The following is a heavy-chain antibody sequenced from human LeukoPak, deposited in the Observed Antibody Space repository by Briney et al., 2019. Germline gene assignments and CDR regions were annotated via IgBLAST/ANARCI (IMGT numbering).Heavy chain of an antibody. D-gene: IGHD3-16*01. CDR2: IYAIGST. Sequence: PSQTLSLTCTVSGGSISSGSYFWSWIRQPAGKGLEWIGRIYAIGSTNYSPSLKTRVTISVDTSKNQFSLTLSSVTAADTAVYYCAVGGFRGNWFDPWGQGTLVTVSS. J-gene: IGHJ5*02. CDR3: AVGGFRGNWFDP. CDR1: GGSISSGSYF. V-gene: IGHV4-61*02.